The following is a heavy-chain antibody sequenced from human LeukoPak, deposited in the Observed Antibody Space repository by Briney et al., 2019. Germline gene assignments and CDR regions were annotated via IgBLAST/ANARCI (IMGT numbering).Heavy chain of an antibody. D-gene: IGHD5-24*01. CDR1: GFTFSDYS. Sequence: GGSLRLSCAASGFTFSDYSMNWVRQAPGKGLEWISYIGIDSGNTNYADSVKGRFTISGDKAKNSLYLQMNSLRVEDTAVYYCAGDYKYAFDNWRQGTLVTVSA. CDR2: IGIDSGNT. V-gene: IGHV3-48*01. CDR3: AGDYKYAFDN. J-gene: IGHJ4*02.